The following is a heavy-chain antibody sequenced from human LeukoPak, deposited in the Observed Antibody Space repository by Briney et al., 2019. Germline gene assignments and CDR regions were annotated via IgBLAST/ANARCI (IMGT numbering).Heavy chain of an antibody. CDR2: IGTAGDT. CDR1: GFTFSSYD. D-gene: IGHD3-22*01. J-gene: IGHJ4*02. V-gene: IGHV3-13*01. CDR3: VARPSYYDSSSYYDY. Sequence: PGGSLRLSCAASGFTFSSYDMHWVRQATGKGLEWVSAIGTAGDTYYPGSVKGRFTISRENAKNSLYLQMNSLRAGDTAVYYCVARPSYYDSSSYYDYWGQGTLVTVSS.